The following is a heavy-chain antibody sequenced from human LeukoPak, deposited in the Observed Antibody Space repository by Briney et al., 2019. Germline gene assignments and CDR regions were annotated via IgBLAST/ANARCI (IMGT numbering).Heavy chain of an antibody. V-gene: IGHV1-2*02. D-gene: IGHD3-22*01. Sequence: ASVKVSCKASGYTFTGYYMHWVRQAPGQGLEWMGWINPNSGGTNYAQKFQGRVTMTRDTSISTAYMELSRLRSDDTAVYYCARVWGYDSSGYFAFDIWGQGTMVTVSS. J-gene: IGHJ3*02. CDR1: GYTFTGYY. CDR3: ARVWGYDSSGYFAFDI. CDR2: INPNSGGT.